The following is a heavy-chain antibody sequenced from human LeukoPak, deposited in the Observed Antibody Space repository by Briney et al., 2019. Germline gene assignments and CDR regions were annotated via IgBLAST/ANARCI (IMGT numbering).Heavy chain of an antibody. CDR3: ARDRYYDILTGSAWFDP. J-gene: IGHJ5*02. CDR2: IYHSGST. V-gene: IGHV4-4*02. Sequence: SGTLSLTCAVSGGSLSSSNWWSWVRPPPGKGLEWIGEIYHSGSTNYNPSLKSRVTISVDKSKNQFSLKLSSVTAADTAVYYCARDRYYDILTGSAWFDPWGQGTLVTVSS. D-gene: IGHD3-9*01. CDR1: GGSLSSSNW.